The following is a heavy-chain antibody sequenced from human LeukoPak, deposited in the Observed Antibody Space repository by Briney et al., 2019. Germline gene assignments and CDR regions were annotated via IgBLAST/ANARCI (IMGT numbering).Heavy chain of an antibody. CDR1: GGTLSRYA. CDR3: ARDGVNYFDY. CDR2: IIPIFGTA. Sequence: GSSVKVSFKASGGTLSRYAISSVRQAPGQGLEWMGGIIPIFGTANYAQKFRGRVTITADESTSTAYMELSSLRSEDTAVYYCARDGVNYFDYWGQGTLVTVSS. V-gene: IGHV1-69*01. D-gene: IGHD3-10*01. J-gene: IGHJ4*02.